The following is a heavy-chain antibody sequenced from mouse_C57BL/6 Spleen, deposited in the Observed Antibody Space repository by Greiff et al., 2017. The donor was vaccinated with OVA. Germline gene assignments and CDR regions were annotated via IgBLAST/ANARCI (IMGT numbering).Heavy chain of an antibody. Sequence: QVQLQQPGAELVRPGSSVKLSCKASGYTFTSYWMDWVKQRPGQGLEWIGNIYPSDSETPYNQKFKDKATLTVDKSSSTAYMRLSSLTSEDSAVYYCARGGYYYGSSYYAMDYWGQGTSVTVSS. CDR1: GYTFTSYW. V-gene: IGHV1-61*01. CDR3: ARGGYYYGSSYYAMDY. CDR2: IYPSDSET. J-gene: IGHJ4*01. D-gene: IGHD1-1*01.